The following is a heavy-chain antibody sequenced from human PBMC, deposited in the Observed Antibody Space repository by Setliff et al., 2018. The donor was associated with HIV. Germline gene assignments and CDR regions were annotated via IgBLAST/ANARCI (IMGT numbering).Heavy chain of an antibody. V-gene: IGHV1-69*10. J-gene: IGHJ4*02. CDR3: ARGKLSRTGTNDY. D-gene: IGHD1-7*01. CDR2: IIPMYGVT. CDR1: GGTFSSYV. Sequence: SVKVSCKASGGTFSSYVISWVRQAPGQGPEWMGGIIPMYGVTNYAQKFQGRVTMTRNTSISTAYMELSSLRSEDTAVYYCARGKLSRTGTNDYWGQGTLVTVSS.